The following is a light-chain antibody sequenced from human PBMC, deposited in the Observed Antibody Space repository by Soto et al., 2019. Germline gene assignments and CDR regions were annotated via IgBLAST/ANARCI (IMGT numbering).Light chain of an antibody. CDR1: QSVGSSR. CDR2: VAS. Sequence: EIVLTQSPGTLSLSPGERVTLSCRASQSVGSSRLAWYQQKPVQTPRLLIYVASNRATGIPDRFSGSESGTDFTLTISRLEPEAFAVYHCQQYGSSPWTFGQGTKMEIK. V-gene: IGKV3-20*01. CDR3: QQYGSSPWT. J-gene: IGKJ1*01.